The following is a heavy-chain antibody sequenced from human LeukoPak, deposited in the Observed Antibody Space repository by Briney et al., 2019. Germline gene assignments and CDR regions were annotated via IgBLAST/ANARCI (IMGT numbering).Heavy chain of an antibody. CDR2: ISWNSVSI. D-gene: IGHD2-2*01. CDR3: AKDIGSTSWYLGN. Sequence: GWSVRLSCAASGFTFDDYAMHWVRQAPGKGLDWVSGISWNSVSIAYADYVKGRFTISRDNAKNSLYFEMNSVRTDDTALYYCAKDIGSTSWYLGNWGQGTLVTVSS. V-gene: IGHV3-9*01. CDR1: GFTFDDYA. J-gene: IGHJ4*02.